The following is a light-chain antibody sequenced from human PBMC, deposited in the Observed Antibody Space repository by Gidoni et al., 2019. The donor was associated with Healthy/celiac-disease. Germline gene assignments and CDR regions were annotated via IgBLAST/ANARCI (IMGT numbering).Light chain of an antibody. CDR2: AAS. J-gene: IGKJ1*01. CDR1: QSISSY. CDR3: QQSYSTWT. Sequence: DIQMTQSPSSLSASVGDRVTITCRASQSISSYLNWYQQKPGKAPKLLIYAASSLQSGVPSRFSGSGSGTDFTLTSAVCNLKILQLTTQQSYSTWTFGQXTKVEIK. V-gene: IGKV1-39*01.